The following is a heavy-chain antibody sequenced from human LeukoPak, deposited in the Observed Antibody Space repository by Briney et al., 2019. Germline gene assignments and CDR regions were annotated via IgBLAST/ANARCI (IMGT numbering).Heavy chain of an antibody. CDR3: ARDRIPVRPGWFDH. V-gene: IGHV1-18*01. D-gene: IGHD2-21*01. Sequence: GAAVKVSCKASGYTFTTYGISGVRPAPGQGREWMGWISVYNGDTNYAQKFQGRVTMTTDTSTSTVYMEVRSLTSDDTAMYYCARDRIPVRPGWFDHWGQGTLVSVSS. CDR2: ISVYNGDT. J-gene: IGHJ5*02. CDR1: GYTFTTYG.